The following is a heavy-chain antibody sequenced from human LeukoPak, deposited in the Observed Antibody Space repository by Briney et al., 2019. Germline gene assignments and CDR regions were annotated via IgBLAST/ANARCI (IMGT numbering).Heavy chain of an antibody. J-gene: IGHJ4*02. CDR3: AKEAYIEMATITSDY. CDR2: IWYDGSNK. Sequence: GGSLRLSCAASGFTFSSYGMHWVRQAPGKGLEWVAVIWYDGSNKYYADSVKGRFTIPRDNSKNTLYLQMNSLRAEDTAVYYCAKEAYIEMATITSDYWGQGTLVTVSS. V-gene: IGHV3-33*06. CDR1: GFTFSSYG. D-gene: IGHD5-24*01.